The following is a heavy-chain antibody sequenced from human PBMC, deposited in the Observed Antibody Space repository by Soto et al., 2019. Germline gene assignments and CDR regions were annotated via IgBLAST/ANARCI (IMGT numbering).Heavy chain of an antibody. CDR3: AKPPDYNWNDY. J-gene: IGHJ4*02. V-gene: IGHV3-23*01. D-gene: IGHD1-20*01. Sequence: PGGSLRLSCAASGFTFSSYAMSWARQAPGKGLEWISAVSGSGGSTYYADSVKGRFTISRDNSKDTLYLQMNNLRAEDTAVYYCAKPPDYNWNDYWGQGTLVTVSS. CDR1: GFTFSSYA. CDR2: VSGSGGST.